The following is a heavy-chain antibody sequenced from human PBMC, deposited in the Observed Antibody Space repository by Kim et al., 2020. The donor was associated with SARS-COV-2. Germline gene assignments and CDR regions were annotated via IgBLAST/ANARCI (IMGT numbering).Heavy chain of an antibody. V-gene: IGHV1-69*04. CDR3: ARVTYYYDSSGYYSDY. J-gene: IGHJ4*02. D-gene: IGHD3-22*01. Sequence: SVKVSCKASGGTFSSYAISWVRQAPGQGLEWMGRIIPILGIANYAQKFQGRVTITADKSTSTAYMELSSLRSEDTAVYYCARVTYYYDSSGYYSDYWGQGTLVTVSS. CDR2: IIPILGIA. CDR1: GGTFSSYA.